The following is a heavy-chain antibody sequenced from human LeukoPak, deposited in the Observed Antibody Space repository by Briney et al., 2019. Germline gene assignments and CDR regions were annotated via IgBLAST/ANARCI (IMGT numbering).Heavy chain of an antibody. Sequence: GASVKVSCKASGYTFTSYGISWVRQAPGQGLEWMGWISAYNGNTNYAQKLQSRVTMTTDTSTSTAYMELRSLRSDDTAVYYCARDQQTYYDFWSGWIPLNWFDPWGQGTLVTVSS. CDR1: GYTFTSYG. CDR3: ARDQQTYYDFWSGWIPLNWFDP. V-gene: IGHV1-18*01. D-gene: IGHD3-3*01. CDR2: ISAYNGNT. J-gene: IGHJ5*02.